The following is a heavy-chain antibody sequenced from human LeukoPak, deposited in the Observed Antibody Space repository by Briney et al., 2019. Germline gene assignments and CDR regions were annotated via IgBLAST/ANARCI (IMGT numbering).Heavy chain of an antibody. CDR1: GFTFTNYW. J-gene: IGHJ4*02. CDR3: ARDGTYFAY. V-gene: IGHV3-30*13. CDR2: ISYDGSNK. Sequence: PGGSLRLSCRASGFTFTNYWMDGVRQAPGKGREWVAVISYDGSNKYYADSVKGRFTISRDNSKNRLYLQMNSLRAEDTAVYYCARDGTYFAYWGQGTLVTVSS. D-gene: IGHD1-26*01.